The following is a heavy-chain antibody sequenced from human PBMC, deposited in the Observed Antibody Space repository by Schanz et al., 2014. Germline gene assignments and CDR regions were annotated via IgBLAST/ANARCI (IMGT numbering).Heavy chain of an antibody. Sequence: EVQLVQSGGGLVQPGGSLRLSCAASGFTFENYALTWVRQVPGKGLEWVSTIGTSGGTNYAESVKGRFTISRDNSKNTLYLQMNSLRAEDTAVYFCAKIERNEDWGQGTLVTVSS. V-gene: IGHV3-23*04. D-gene: IGHD1-1*01. CDR1: GFTFENYA. J-gene: IGHJ4*02. CDR2: IGTSGGT. CDR3: AKIERNED.